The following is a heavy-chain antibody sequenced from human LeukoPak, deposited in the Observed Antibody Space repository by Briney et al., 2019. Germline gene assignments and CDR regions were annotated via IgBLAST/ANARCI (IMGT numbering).Heavy chain of an antibody. CDR3: ARDRASSWSNWFDP. J-gene: IGHJ5*02. Sequence: GGSLRLSCAASGFTFSSYWMSWVRQAPGKGLEWVANIKQDGSEKYYVDSVKGRFTISRDNAKNSLYLQMNSLRAEDTAVYYCARDRASSWSNWFDPWGQGTLVTVSS. CDR2: IKQDGSEK. D-gene: IGHD6-13*01. CDR1: GFTFSSYW. V-gene: IGHV3-7*01.